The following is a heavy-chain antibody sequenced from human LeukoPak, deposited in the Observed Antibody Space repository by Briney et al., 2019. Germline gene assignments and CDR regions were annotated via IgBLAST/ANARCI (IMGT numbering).Heavy chain of an antibody. J-gene: IGHJ4*02. CDR1: GLPIADFA. CDR2: ISGDGVST. V-gene: IGHV3-43*02. Sequence: GGSLRLSCVASGLPIADFAMHWVRQAPGRGLEWVSLISGDGVSTFYADSVKGRFSISRDNSKNSLSLEMNSLRTEDTAMYYCARESGKFDYWGQGTLVAVSS. CDR3: ARESGKFDY.